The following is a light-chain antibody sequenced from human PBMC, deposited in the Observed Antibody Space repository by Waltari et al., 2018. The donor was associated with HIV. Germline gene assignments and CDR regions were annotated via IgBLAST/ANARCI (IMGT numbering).Light chain of an antibody. V-gene: IGKV3-20*01. Sequence: EIVLTQSPGALSLSPGERATLSGRASQSVSSRSLAWYQQKPGQAPTILIYGASTRATGIPDRCSGSGSGTDFTLTISRLEPEDFAVYYCQQYGTSPRTFGQGTKVEIK. CDR3: QQYGTSPRT. J-gene: IGKJ1*01. CDR2: GAS. CDR1: QSVSSRS.